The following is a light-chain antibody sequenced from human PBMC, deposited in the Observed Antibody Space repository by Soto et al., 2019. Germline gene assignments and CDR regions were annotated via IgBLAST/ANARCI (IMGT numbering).Light chain of an antibody. J-gene: IGKJ2*01. Sequence: EIVLTQSPSTLSLSPGERATLSCRASQSVRSNYLAWYQQKPGQAPRLLIYGASTRATGIPDRFSGSGSGTDFTLTISRLEPEDFAVYYCQQYGTTPKTFGQGTMLEIK. CDR1: QSVRSNY. CDR2: GAS. V-gene: IGKV3-20*01. CDR3: QQYGTTPKT.